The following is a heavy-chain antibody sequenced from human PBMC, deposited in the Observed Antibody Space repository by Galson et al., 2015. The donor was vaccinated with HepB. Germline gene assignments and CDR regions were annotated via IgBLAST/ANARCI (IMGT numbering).Heavy chain of an antibody. CDR3: AKDGGSGSYELAY. V-gene: IGHV3-43D*03. CDR2: ISWDGGST. CDR1: GFTFDDYA. D-gene: IGHD3-10*01. Sequence: SLRLSCAASGFTFDDYAMHWVRQAPGKGLEWVSLISWDGGSTHYADSVKGRFTISRDNSKNSLYLQMNSLRAEDTALYYCAKDGGSGSYELAYWGQGTLVTVSS. J-gene: IGHJ4*02.